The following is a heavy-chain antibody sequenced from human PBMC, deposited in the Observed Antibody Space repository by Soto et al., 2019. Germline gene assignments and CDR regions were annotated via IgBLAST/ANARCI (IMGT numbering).Heavy chain of an antibody. J-gene: IGHJ6*02. CDR1: GFTFSSYG. CDR3: ARQALGSSSSHGMDV. CDR2: IWYDGSNK. Sequence: GGSLRLSCAASGFTFSSYGMHWVRHAPGKGLEWVAVIWYDGSNKYYADSVKGRFTISRDNSKNTLYLQMNSLKASDTAMYYCARQALGSSSSHGMDVWGQGTTVTVS. V-gene: IGHV3-33*01. D-gene: IGHD6-6*01.